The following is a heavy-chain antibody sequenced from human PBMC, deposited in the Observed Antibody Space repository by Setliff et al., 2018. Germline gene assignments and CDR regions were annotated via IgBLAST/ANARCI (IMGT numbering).Heavy chain of an antibody. V-gene: IGHV4-39*07. Sequence: NPSETLSLTCTVSGGSISNGNNYWGWIRQPPGKGLEWIGSIYYSGSTYYNPSLKSRVTISVDTSKNQFSLKLSSVTAADMAVYYCAREQWLDPPGYYYMDVWAKGTTVTVSS. J-gene: IGHJ6*03. CDR1: GGSISNGNNY. CDR2: IYYSGST. D-gene: IGHD6-19*01. CDR3: AREQWLDPPGYYYMDV.